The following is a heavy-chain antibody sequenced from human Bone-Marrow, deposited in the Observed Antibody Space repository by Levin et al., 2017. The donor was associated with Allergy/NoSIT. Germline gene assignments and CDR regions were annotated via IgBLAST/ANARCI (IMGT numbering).Heavy chain of an antibody. D-gene: IGHD3-22*01. CDR1: GFTVSSNY. J-gene: IGHJ4*02. CDR3: ALTRSNGYYQN. V-gene: IGHV3-53*01. Sequence: GGSLRLSCAASGFTVSSNYMSWVRKAPGKGLEWVSIIFSGGTTYYAASVKGRFTISRDNSKNTLYLQMNSLRDEDTAVYYCALTRSNGYYQNWGQGTLVTVSS. CDR2: IFSGGTT.